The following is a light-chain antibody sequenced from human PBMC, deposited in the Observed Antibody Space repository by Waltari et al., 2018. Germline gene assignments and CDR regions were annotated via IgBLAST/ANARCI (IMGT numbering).Light chain of an antibody. Sequence: DIQMTQSPSSLSASVGDRVHITCRASQSISSYLNWYQQKPGKAPELLIYAASSLQSGVPSMFSGSGSGTDVTLTISSLLPEDFATYYCQQSYSTPFTFGAGTKVDIK. V-gene: IGKV1-39*01. CDR2: AAS. CDR1: QSISSY. J-gene: IGKJ3*01. CDR3: QQSYSTPFT.